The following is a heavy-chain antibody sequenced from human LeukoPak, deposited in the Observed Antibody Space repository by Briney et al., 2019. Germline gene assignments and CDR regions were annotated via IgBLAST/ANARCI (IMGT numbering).Heavy chain of an antibody. CDR3: AKETGYYGMDV. Sequence: GSLRLSCEASGFTFNNYAMNWVRQAPGGGLEWVSAISGSGFSTYYADSVKGRFTISRDNAKNSLYLQMNSLRAEDTALYYCAKETGYYGMDVWGQGTTVTVSS. CDR1: GFTFNNYA. CDR2: ISGSGFST. J-gene: IGHJ6*02. V-gene: IGHV3-23*01.